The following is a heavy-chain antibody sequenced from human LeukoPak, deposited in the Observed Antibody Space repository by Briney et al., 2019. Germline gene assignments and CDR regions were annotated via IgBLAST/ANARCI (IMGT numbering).Heavy chain of an antibody. CDR3: ARDYDSSGYSPIAFDY. CDR2: IVPIFGTA. CDR1: GGTFSSYA. D-gene: IGHD3-22*01. Sequence: SVKVSCKASGGTFSSYAISWVRQAPGQGLEWMGRIVPIFGTANYAQKFQGRVTITTDESTSTAYMELSSLRSEDTAVYYCARDYDSSGYSPIAFDYWGQGTLVTVCS. V-gene: IGHV1-69*05. J-gene: IGHJ4*02.